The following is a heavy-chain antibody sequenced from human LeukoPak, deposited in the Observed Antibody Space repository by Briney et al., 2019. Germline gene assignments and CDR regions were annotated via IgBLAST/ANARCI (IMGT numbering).Heavy chain of an antibody. V-gene: IGHV3-74*01. Sequence: GGSLRLSCAASGFTFSKYWMYWFRHAPGKGLVWVSRINSDGTSTHYADSVRGRFTISRDNAKNTLYLQMNSLRAEDTAVYFCASTTYSASRLDYWGQGTLVTVSS. J-gene: IGHJ4*02. CDR3: ASTTYSASRLDY. CDR2: INSDGTST. D-gene: IGHD6-13*01. CDR1: GFTFSKYW.